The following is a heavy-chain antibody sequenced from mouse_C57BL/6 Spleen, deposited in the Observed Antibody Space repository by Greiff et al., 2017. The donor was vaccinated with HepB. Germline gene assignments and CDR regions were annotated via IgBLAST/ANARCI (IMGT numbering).Heavy chain of an antibody. J-gene: IGHJ3*01. Sequence: QVQLQQSGAELVKPGASVKLSCKASGYTFTSYWMHWVKQRPGQGLEWIGMIHPNSGSTNYNEKFKSKATLTVDKSSSTAYMQLSSLTSEDSAVYYCASTMVTTEGVAYWGQGTLVTVSA. V-gene: IGHV1-64*01. CDR1: GYTFTSYW. CDR3: ASTMVTTEGVAY. CDR2: IHPNSGST. D-gene: IGHD2-2*01.